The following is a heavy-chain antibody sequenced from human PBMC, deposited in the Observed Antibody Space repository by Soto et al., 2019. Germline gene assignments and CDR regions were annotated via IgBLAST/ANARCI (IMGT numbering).Heavy chain of an antibody. V-gene: IGHV3-7*03. J-gene: IGHJ4*02. CDR2: INQDGSDK. Sequence: EVQVMESGGGFVQPGGSLRLSCVTSGFTFNSYWMSWVRQTTGQGRECVARINQDGSDKNYVDSVKGRFTISRDNAKNSLFLQMNSLRADDTAVYYCTTLSWDASDWHWGLGALVTVSS. D-gene: IGHD6-19*01. CDR3: TTLSWDASDWH. CDR1: GFTFNSYW.